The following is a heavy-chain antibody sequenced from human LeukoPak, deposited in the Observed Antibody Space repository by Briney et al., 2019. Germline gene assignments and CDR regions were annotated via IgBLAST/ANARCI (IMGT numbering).Heavy chain of an antibody. Sequence: GGSLRLSCAASGFSFSSYWMHWVRQAPGKGLVWVSCINSDGSSTSYADSVKGRFTISRDNAKNTLYLQMNSLRAEDTAVYYCARRSYCGGDCYGSDAFDIWGQGTMVTVSS. J-gene: IGHJ3*02. CDR1: GFSFSSYW. D-gene: IGHD2-21*02. CDR3: ARRSYCGGDCYGSDAFDI. V-gene: IGHV3-74*01. CDR2: INSDGSST.